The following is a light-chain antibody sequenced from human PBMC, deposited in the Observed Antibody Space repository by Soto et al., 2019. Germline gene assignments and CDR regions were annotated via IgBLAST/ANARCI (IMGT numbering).Light chain of an antibody. CDR2: GAS. CDR1: QSVSEN. V-gene: IGKV3-15*01. J-gene: IGKJ2*01. Sequence: EIVMTQSPGTLSVSLGERVTLSCRASQSVSENLVWYQRKPGQAPRLLIFGASSRATGLPARFSGSGSGTEFTLTISSLQAEDFAVYYCQQYESWPPYTFGQGTKVDIK. CDR3: QQYESWPPYT.